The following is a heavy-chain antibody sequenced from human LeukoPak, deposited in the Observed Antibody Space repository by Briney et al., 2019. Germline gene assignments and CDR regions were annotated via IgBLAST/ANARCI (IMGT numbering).Heavy chain of an antibody. CDR1: GFSFSNYA. Sequence: GGSLRLSCTASGFSFSNYAVSWVRQAPGKGLEWVSGISGPGGSTYYADSVKGRFTISRDNSKNTLYLQMNSLRAEDTAVYYCAKDRTTVARIFDYWGQGTLVTVSS. J-gene: IGHJ4*02. CDR2: ISGPGGST. V-gene: IGHV3-23*01. CDR3: AKDRTTVARIFDY. D-gene: IGHD2-15*01.